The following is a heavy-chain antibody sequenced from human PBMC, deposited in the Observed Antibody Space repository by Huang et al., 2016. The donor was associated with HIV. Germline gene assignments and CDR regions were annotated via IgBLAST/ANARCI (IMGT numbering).Heavy chain of an antibody. CDR1: GFTFSSFG. CDR2: IAYDGNNK. D-gene: IGHD3-9*01. Sequence: QVQLVESGGGVVQPGRSLSLSCVASGFTFSSFGMNWVRQAPGKGVEWGEVIAYDGNNKYYEGSVKGRFTISRENSKNTLYLQMNSLKPEDTAVYYCAKEFDILTGYYYSGSDYWGQGTLVTVSS. J-gene: IGHJ4*02. CDR3: AKEFDILTGYYYSGSDY. V-gene: IGHV3-30*18.